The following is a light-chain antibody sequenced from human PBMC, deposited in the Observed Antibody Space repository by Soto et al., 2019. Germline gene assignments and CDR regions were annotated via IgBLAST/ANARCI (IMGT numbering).Light chain of an antibody. J-gene: IGLJ1*01. CDR3: SSYTSSSTLV. Sequence: QSALTQPASVSGSPGPSISISCTGTSTDVGAYNFVSWYQQHPGKAPKLMIYEVSNRPSGVSNRFSCSKSGNTASLTISGLQAEDEAGYYCSSYTSSSTLVFGSGTKLTVL. CDR2: EVS. CDR1: STDVGAYNF. V-gene: IGLV2-14*01.